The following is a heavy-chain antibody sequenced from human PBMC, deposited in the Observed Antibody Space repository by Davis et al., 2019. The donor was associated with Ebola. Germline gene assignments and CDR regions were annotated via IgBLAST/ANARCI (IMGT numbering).Heavy chain of an antibody. CDR1: GFTFSSYS. V-gene: IGHV3-48*02. CDR3: ARVISMVRGGWFDP. CDR2: ISSSSSTT. J-gene: IGHJ5*02. D-gene: IGHD3-10*01. Sequence: GESLKISCAASGFTFSSYSMNWVRQAPGKGLEWVSYISSSSSTTYYAASVRGRFTISRDNAKNSLYLQMSSLRDEDTAVYYCARVISMVRGGWFDPWGQGTLVTVSS.